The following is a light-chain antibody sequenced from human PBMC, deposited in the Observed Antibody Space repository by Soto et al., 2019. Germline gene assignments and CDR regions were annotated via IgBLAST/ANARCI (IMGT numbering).Light chain of an antibody. V-gene: IGLV2-14*01. J-gene: IGLJ1*01. CDR3: SSYTSSSPYV. CDR1: SSDVGGYNY. CDR2: DVS. Sequence: QSALTQPASVSGSPGQSITISCTGTSSDVGGYNYVSWYQQHPGKAPKFMIYDVSNRPSGVSNRFSGSKSDNTASLTISGLQAEDEADYYCSSYTSSSPYVFGTGTKLTVL.